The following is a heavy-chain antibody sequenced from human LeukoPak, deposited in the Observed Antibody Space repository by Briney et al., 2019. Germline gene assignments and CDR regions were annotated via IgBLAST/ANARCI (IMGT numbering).Heavy chain of an antibody. CDR2: ISSSSSYI. J-gene: IGHJ4*02. Sequence: GGSLRLSCAASGFTFSSYSMNWVRQAPGKGLEWVSSISSSSSYIYYADSVKGRFTISRDNAKNSLYLQMNSLRAEDTAMYYCASGMRVGPNIWGQGTLVTVSS. D-gene: IGHD1-26*01. CDR1: GFTFSSYS. V-gene: IGHV3-21*01. CDR3: ASGMRVGPNI.